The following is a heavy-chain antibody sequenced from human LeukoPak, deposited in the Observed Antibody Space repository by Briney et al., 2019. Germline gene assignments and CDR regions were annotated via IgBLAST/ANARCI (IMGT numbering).Heavy chain of an antibody. CDR1: GYTFTSYV. J-gene: IGHJ5*02. Sequence: GAAVKVSRKGSGYTFTSYVINWVRQATRQGLEWMGGMNPNSGNTGYAQKYQGRVTITKNTTISTDYLALSSLRSEDTPVYYCARGKQNAIGRWFDPWGQGTLVTVSS. V-gene: IGHV1-8*01. CDR2: MNPNSGNT. CDR3: ARGKQNAIGRWFDP. D-gene: IGHD2-21*01.